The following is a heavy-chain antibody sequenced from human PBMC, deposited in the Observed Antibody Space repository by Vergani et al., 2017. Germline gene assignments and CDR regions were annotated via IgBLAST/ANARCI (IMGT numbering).Heavy chain of an antibody. D-gene: IGHD1-14*01. CDR3: AMFPLNITRPDRGDF. Sequence: HVQMVESGGGVVQAGRSLRPPCAGFGFRFSDYGMHWVRQAPGRGLEWVALISYDGDTTYYEDSVKGRLTIPRDNSKNTLILQMHSVRVEDTALYYCAMFPLNITRPDRGDFWGQGSLVTVSS. V-gene: IGHV3-30*03. CDR1: GFRFSDYG. J-gene: IGHJ4*02. CDR2: ISYDGDTT.